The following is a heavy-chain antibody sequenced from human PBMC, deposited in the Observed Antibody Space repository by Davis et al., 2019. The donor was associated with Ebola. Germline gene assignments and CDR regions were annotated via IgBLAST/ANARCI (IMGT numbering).Heavy chain of an antibody. J-gene: IGHJ4*02. CDR3: AREGKYRDESRTFDY. Sequence: GGSLRLSCAASGFTVRNYHISSVRQAPGKGLEWVSVLYRGGPTHYADSVQGRFTISRDDSKNTLSLQMNRLRAEDTAVYYCAREGKYRDESRTFDYWGQGTLVTVSS. V-gene: IGHV3-66*01. D-gene: IGHD2-2*01. CDR1: GFTVRNYH. CDR2: LYRGGPT.